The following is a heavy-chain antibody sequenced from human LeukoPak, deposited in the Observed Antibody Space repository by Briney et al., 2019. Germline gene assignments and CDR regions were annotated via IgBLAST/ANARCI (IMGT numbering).Heavy chain of an antibody. CDR1: GFPFSDYW. J-gene: IGHJ4*02. D-gene: IGHD2-8*02. CDR3: AKEGAVYWWALPRHFDY. Sequence: GSLRLPCAASGFPFSDYWMNWVRQAPGKGLEWVANIKQDGSEKFYVDTVKGRFTISRDNSKNTLYLQMNSLRAEDTAVYYCAKEGAVYWWALPRHFDYWGPGNLVTVSS. CDR2: IKQDGSEK. V-gene: IGHV3-7*01.